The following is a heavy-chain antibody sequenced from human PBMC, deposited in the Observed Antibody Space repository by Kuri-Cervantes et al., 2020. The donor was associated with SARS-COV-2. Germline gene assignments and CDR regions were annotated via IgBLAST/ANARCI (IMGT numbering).Heavy chain of an antibody. Sequence: ASVKVSCKAPGTTFPNYDINWVRQATGQGLEWMGMLKTNSGNTIYAQIFQDRVTMTRDTSMSTAYMELSSLTSEDTAIYYCDGGSKDGFDFWGQGTLVTVSS. V-gene: IGHV1-8*01. CDR3: DGGSKDGFDF. D-gene: IGHD5-24*01. J-gene: IGHJ4*02. CDR1: GTTFPNYD. CDR2: LKTNSGNT.